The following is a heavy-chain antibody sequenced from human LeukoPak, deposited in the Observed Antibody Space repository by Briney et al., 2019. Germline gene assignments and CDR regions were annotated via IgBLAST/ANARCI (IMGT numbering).Heavy chain of an antibody. CDR3: AREAHVDSYYFDY. V-gene: IGHV4-39*07. CDR2: IYYSGST. CDR1: GGSISSSSYY. D-gene: IGHD3-9*01. Sequence: SSETLSLTCTVSGGSISSSSYYWGWIRQPPGKGLEWIGSIYYSGSTYYNPSLKSRVTISVDTSKNQFSLKLSSVTAADTAVYYCAREAHVDSYYFDYWGQGTLVTVSS. J-gene: IGHJ4*02.